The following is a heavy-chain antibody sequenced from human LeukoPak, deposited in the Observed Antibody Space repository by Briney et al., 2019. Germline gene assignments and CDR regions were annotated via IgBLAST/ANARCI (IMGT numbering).Heavy chain of an antibody. D-gene: IGHD3-10*01. Sequence: GGSLRLSCAASGFTFSSYAMSWVRQAPGKGLEWVSAISGSGGSTYYADPVKGRFTISRDNSKNTLYLQMNSLRAEDTAVYYCAKDRFRYYGSGSYADYWGQGTLVTVSS. J-gene: IGHJ4*02. V-gene: IGHV3-23*01. CDR2: ISGSGGST. CDR3: AKDRFRYYGSGSYADY. CDR1: GFTFSSYA.